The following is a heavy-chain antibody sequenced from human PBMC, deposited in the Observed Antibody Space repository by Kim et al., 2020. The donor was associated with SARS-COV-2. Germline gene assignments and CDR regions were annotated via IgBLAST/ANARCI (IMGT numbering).Heavy chain of an antibody. CDR3: ARPLWQQGDWVDP. V-gene: IGHV4-39*01. Sequence: SETLSLTCTVSGGSISSSSYYWGWIRQPPGKGLEWIGSIYYSGSTYYNPSLKSRVTISVDTSKNQFSLKLSSVTAADTAVYYCARPLWQQGDWVDPWGQGTLVTVSS. J-gene: IGHJ5*02. CDR1: GGSISSSSYY. CDR2: IYYSGST. D-gene: IGHD6-13*01.